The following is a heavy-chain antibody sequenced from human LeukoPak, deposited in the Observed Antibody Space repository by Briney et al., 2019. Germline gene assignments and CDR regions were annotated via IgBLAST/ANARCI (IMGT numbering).Heavy chain of an antibody. D-gene: IGHD2-2*01. Sequence: ASVKVSCRASGFTLTDYYIHWVRQAPGQGLEWMRWINPNSGTTNFAQKFQGRVTMTRDTSISTAYMELSRLRSDDTAVYYCARTTGGYCTSTSCLFEYWGQGTLVTVSS. CDR1: GFTLTDYY. CDR3: ARTTGGYCTSTSCLFEY. V-gene: IGHV1-2*02. J-gene: IGHJ4*02. CDR2: INPNSGTT.